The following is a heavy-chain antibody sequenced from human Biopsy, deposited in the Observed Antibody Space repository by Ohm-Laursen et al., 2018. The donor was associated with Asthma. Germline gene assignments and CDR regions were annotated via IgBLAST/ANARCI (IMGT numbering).Heavy chain of an antibody. CDR1: GFVFSQCG. J-gene: IGHJ4*02. CDR2: VSYDGGVA. Sequence: LSLTCAASGFVFSQCGMHWVRQAPGKGLEWVAVVSYDGGVAHYADSMKGRFTISRDNAKSTLYLQMNRLRTDDTAVYYCAKRRGYSDLTDFDHWGQGTLVTVSS. D-gene: IGHD3-3*01. CDR3: AKRRGYSDLTDFDH. V-gene: IGHV3-30*18.